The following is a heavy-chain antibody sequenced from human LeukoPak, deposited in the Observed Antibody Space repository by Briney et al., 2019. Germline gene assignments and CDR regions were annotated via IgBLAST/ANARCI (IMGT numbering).Heavy chain of an antibody. J-gene: IGHJ6*02. CDR3: ARYYYGSGSYYPYVYYYGMDV. D-gene: IGHD3-10*01. V-gene: IGHV3-11*06. CDR1: GFTFSDYY. Sequence: GGSLRLSCAASGFTFSDYYMSWIRQAPGKGLEWVSYIGSSSSYTNYADSVKGRFTISRDNAKNSLYLQMNSLRAEDTAVYYCARYYYGSGSYYPYVYYYGMDVWGQGTTVTVSS. CDR2: IGSSSSYT.